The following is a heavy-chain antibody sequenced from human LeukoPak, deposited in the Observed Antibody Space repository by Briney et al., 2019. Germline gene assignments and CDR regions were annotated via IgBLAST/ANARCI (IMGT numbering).Heavy chain of an antibody. V-gene: IGHV3-7*01. J-gene: IGHJ6*03. Sequence: GGSLRLSCAASGFTFSSYWMSWVRQAPGKGLEWVANIKQDGSEKYYVDSVKGRFTISRDNAKNSLYVQMNSLRAEDTAVYYCAKDGSSWSYYYMDVWGKGTTVTVSS. CDR1: GFTFSSYW. CDR2: IKQDGSEK. D-gene: IGHD6-13*01. CDR3: AKDGSSWSYYYMDV.